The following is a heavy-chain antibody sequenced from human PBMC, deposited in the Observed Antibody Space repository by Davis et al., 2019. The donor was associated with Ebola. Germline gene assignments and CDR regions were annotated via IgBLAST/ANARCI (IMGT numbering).Heavy chain of an antibody. J-gene: IGHJ3*02. D-gene: IGHD3-3*01. CDR2: ISSNGGST. CDR1: GFTFSSYA. V-gene: IGHV3-64*01. Sequence: GGSLRLSCAASGFTFSSYAMHWVRQAPGKGLEYVSAISSNGGSTYYANSVKGRFTISRDNSKNTLYLQMNSLRAEDTAVYYCARERRRSIFGVVTTPGGFDIWGQGTMVTVSS. CDR3: ARERRRSIFGVVTTPGGFDI.